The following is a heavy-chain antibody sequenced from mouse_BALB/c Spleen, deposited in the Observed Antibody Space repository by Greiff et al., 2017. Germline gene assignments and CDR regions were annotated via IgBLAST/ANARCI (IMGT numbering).Heavy chain of an antibody. CDR1: GYNFTSYW. Sequence: QVQLQQPGAELVKPGTSVKLSCKASGYNFTSYWINWVKLRPGQGLEWIGDIYPGSGSTNYNEKFKSKATLTVDTSSSTAYMQLSSLASEDSALYYCAILPMSIAYWGQGTLVTVSA. CDR2: IYPGSGST. D-gene: IGHD2-3*01. J-gene: IGHJ3*01. V-gene: IGHV1-55*01. CDR3: AILPMSIAY.